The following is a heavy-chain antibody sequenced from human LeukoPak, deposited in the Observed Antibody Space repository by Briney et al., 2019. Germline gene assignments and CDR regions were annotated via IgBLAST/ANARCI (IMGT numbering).Heavy chain of an antibody. CDR2: INYNGAIT. V-gene: IGHV3-20*04. CDR3: ARDRLGPSFSVSHFDL. D-gene: IGHD3-3*02. CDR1: GFTFVDYG. Sequence: GGSLSLSCATSGFTFVDYGLSWVRRAPGKGLEWLCAINYNGAITDYTDSVKGRFTISRDNAKNSLYLRMDSLRAEDTALYYCARDRLGPSFSVSHFDLWGQGTLVTVSS. J-gene: IGHJ4*02.